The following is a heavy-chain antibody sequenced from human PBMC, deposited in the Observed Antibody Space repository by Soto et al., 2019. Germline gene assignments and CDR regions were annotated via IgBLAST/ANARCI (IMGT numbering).Heavy chain of an antibody. CDR2: ISGSGGSR. CDR1: GFTFSSYA. V-gene: IGHV3-23*01. J-gene: IGHJ4*02. CDR3: AKDIRQAGSCLDY. D-gene: IGHD2-15*01. Sequence: EVQLLESGGGLVQPGGSLRLSCAASGFTFSSYAMSWVRQVPGKGLEWVSTISGSGGSRYYADSVAGRFTISRDNSKNPLYLQMNSLRAEDTAAYYCAKDIRQAGSCLDYWGQGTLVTVSS.